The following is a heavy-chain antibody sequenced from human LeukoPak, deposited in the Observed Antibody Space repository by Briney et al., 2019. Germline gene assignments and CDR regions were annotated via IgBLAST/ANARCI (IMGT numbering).Heavy chain of an antibody. V-gene: IGHV4-59*01. D-gene: IGHD3-10*01. CDR3: ARCYYGSGSYYFDY. J-gene: IGHJ4*02. CDR1: GGSISSYY. CDR2: IYYSGST. Sequence: KPSETLSLTCNVSGGSISSYYWSWIRQPPGKGLEWIGYIYYSGSTNYNPSLKSRVTISVDTSKNQFSLKLSSVTAADTAVYYCARCYYGSGSYYFDYWGQGTLVTVSS.